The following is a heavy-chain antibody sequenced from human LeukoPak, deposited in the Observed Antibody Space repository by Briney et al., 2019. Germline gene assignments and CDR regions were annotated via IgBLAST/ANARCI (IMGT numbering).Heavy chain of an antibody. D-gene: IGHD4-17*01. CDR3: AKRGYGDYSSYFDY. Sequence: GGSLRLSCAASGFTFSSNGMSWVRQAPGKGLEWVSGISGSGGSTYYADSVKGRFTISRDSSKNTLYLQMNSLRAEDTAVYYCAKRGYGDYSSYFDYWGQGTLVTVSS. CDR2: ISGSGGST. V-gene: IGHV3-23*01. CDR1: GFTFSSNG. J-gene: IGHJ4*02.